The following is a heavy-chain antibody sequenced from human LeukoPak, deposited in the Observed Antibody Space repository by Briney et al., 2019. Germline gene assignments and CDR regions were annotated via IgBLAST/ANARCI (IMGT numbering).Heavy chain of an antibody. CDR3: AKDKDYGSGTSAFDI. CDR2: ISWNSGSI. D-gene: IGHD3-10*01. CDR1: GFTFDDYA. Sequence: PGGSLRLSCAASGFTFDDYAMHWVRQAPGKGLEWVSGISWNSGSIGYADSVKGRFTISRDNAKNSLYLQMNSLRAEDTALYYCAKDKDYGSGTSAFDIWGQGTMVTVSS. J-gene: IGHJ3*02. V-gene: IGHV3-9*01.